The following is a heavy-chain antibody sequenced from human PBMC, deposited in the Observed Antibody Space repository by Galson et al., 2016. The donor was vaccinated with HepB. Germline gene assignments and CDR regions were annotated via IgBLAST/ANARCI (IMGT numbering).Heavy chain of an antibody. Sequence: SVKVSCKASGYTFTSYYMHWVRQAPGQGLEWMGIINPSGGSTCYAQNFQGRVTMTRDTSTSTVYMELSSLRSEDSAMYYCAREGATSIGGFGYWGQGTLVTVSS. CDR3: AREGATSIGGFGY. D-gene: IGHD1-26*01. CDR1: GYTFTSYY. V-gene: IGHV1-46*01. J-gene: IGHJ4*02. CDR2: INPSGGST.